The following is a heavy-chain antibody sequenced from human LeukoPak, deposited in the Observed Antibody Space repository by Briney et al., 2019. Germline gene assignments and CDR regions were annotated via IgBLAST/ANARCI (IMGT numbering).Heavy chain of an antibody. CDR1: GFTFSSYG. Sequence: GRSLGLSCAVSGFTFSSYGMHWVRQAPGKGLEWVAVIWYDGSKEYYADSVKGRFTISRDNSKNTLYLQMNSLRAEDTAMYYCARDECSRGVCRNDYWGQGTLVTVSS. CDR3: ARDECSRGVCRNDY. J-gene: IGHJ4*02. V-gene: IGHV3-33*01. D-gene: IGHD2-8*02. CDR2: IWYDGSKE.